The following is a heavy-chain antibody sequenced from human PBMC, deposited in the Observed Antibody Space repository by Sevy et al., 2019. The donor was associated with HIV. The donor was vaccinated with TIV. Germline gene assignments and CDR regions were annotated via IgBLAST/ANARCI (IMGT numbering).Heavy chain of an antibody. Sequence: GGSLRLSCAVSGFSFDSYGMTWVRQAPGKGLEWVSAISGSGTRTYYADSVKGRFIISRDNSKNTLDLQMNSLRAEDTDIYYGEKGGGGHYDPDEIAYYFYYYNMDVWGKGTTVTVSS. CDR1: GFSFDSYG. V-gene: IGHV3-23*01. J-gene: IGHJ6*03. CDR3: EKGGGGHYDPDEIAYYFYYYNMDV. D-gene: IGHD3-22*01. CDR2: ISGSGTRT.